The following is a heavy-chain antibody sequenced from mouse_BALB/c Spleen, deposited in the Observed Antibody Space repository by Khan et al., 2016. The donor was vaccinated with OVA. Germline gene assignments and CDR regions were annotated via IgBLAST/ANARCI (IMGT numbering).Heavy chain of an antibody. CDR2: INTYTGEP. CDR3: ARPPYFSYAMDN. D-gene: IGHD2-10*01. J-gene: IGHJ4*01. V-gene: IGHV9-3-1*01. Sequence: QIQLVQSGPELKKPGETVKISCKASGHTFTNYGMNWVKQAPGKGLKWMGWINTYTGEPTYADDLNGRFALSLETSASTAYLQINNLKHEDTAPYFCARPPYFSYAMDNWGQGTSVTVSS. CDR1: GHTFTNYG.